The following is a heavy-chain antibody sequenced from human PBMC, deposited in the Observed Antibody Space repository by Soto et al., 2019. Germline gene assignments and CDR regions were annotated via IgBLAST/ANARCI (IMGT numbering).Heavy chain of an antibody. CDR3: AKGSEWELLSAEYFQH. V-gene: IGHV3-23*01. Sequence: GSLRLSCAASGFTFSSYAMSWVRQAPGKGLGWVSAISGSGGSTYYADSVKGRFTISRDNSKNTLYLQMNSLRAEDTAVYYCAKGSEWELLSAEYFQHWGQGTLVTVS. CDR1: GFTFSSYA. D-gene: IGHD1-26*01. J-gene: IGHJ1*01. CDR2: ISGSGGST.